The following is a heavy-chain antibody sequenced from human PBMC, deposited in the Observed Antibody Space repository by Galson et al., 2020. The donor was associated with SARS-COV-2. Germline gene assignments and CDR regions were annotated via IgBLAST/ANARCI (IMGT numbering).Heavy chain of an antibody. CDR3: ARGVGCMDF. CDR2: IYAYGGDHT. J-gene: IGHJ6*02. Sequence: GESLKLSCPATGFTIYGNYINWDRQAPGKGLEWVSIIYAYGGDHTYYADSVRGRFTISSHNSENTVYLQMNSLRLEDTSVYYCARGVGCMDFWGRGTTVTVSS. CDR1: GFTIYGNY. V-gene: IGHV3-53*04. D-gene: IGHD3-10*01.